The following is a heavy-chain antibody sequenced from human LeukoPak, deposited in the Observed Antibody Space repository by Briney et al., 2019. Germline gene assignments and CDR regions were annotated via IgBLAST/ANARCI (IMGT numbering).Heavy chain of an antibody. D-gene: IGHD6-19*01. V-gene: IGHV3-13*04. Sequence: PGGSLRLSCAASGFTFTNYDMHWVRQVTGKGLEWVSDIGIAGDTYYPGSVRGRFTISRENAKNSLYLQMNSLRDGDTAVYYCVRGGSGWYYFDYWGQGTLVTVSS. CDR1: GFTFTNYD. CDR3: VRGGSGWYYFDY. J-gene: IGHJ4*02. CDR2: IGIAGDT.